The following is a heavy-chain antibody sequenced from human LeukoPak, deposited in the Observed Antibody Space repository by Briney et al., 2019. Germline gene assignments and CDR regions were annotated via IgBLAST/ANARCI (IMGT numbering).Heavy chain of an antibody. CDR2: IKQDGSEK. J-gene: IGHJ4*02. V-gene: IGHV3-7*03. Sequence: GGSLRLSCAASGFTFSSYWMSWVRQAPGKGLEWVANIKQDGSEKYYVDSVKGRFTISRDNAKNSLYLQMNSLRAEDTAVYYCARVQFLEWLFSQPYYFDYWGQGTLVTVSS. CDR3: ARVQFLEWLFSQPYYFDY. CDR1: GFTFSSYW. D-gene: IGHD3-3*01.